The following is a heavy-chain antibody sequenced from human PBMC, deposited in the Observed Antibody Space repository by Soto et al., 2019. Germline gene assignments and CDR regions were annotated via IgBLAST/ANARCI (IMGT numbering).Heavy chain of an antibody. CDR3: ARCGRSYYYVDV. V-gene: IGHV3-74*01. CDR2: IKGDASTT. J-gene: IGHJ6*03. CDR1: GFTFSDYW. Sequence: EVPLVESGGGLVQPGGSLRLSCEASGFTFSDYWIHWVLQAPGKGLVWLSRIKGDASTTNYADSVMVRFTVSRDNARNTVYQKVNSLRAGDRGIYYGARCGRSYYYVDVWGKGITVTVSS.